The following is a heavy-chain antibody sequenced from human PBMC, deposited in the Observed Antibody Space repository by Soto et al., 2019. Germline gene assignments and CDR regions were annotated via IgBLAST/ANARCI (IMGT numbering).Heavy chain of an antibody. CDR3: AGTTSLQWYYMDV. J-gene: IGHJ6*03. Sequence: PSESPSLTRAISRDSLSANIPACGSTRQSPPRGLEWLGRISSRSRWDNDYAVSVKSRITVNPETSKNQFSLHLNSVTPEDTAVYYCAGTTSLQWYYMDVWDKGTTVTVSS. CDR2: ISSRSRWDN. CDR1: RDSLSANIPA. D-gene: IGHD1-7*01. V-gene: IGHV6-1*01.